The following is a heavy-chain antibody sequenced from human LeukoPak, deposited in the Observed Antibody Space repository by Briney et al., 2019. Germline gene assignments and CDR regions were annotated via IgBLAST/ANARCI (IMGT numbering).Heavy chain of an antibody. D-gene: IGHD3-16*01. Sequence: SETLSLTCAVSGGSISSGGYSWSWIRQPPGKGLEWIGYIYHSGSTYYNPSLKSRVTISVDRSKNQFSLKLSSVTAADTAVYYCARKGEYRRYGAFDIWGQGTMVTVSS. CDR3: ARKGEYRRYGAFDI. CDR1: GGSISSGGYS. V-gene: IGHV4-30-2*02. CDR2: IYHSGST. J-gene: IGHJ3*02.